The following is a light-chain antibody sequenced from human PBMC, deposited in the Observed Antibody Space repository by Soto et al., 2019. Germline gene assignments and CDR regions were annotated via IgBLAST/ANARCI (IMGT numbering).Light chain of an antibody. Sequence: EIVMTQSPATLSVAPGERVTFSCRASQGVSRKLAWYQHKPGQAPRLLISGASTGATGIPARFSGSGSGTDFTLTISCLQSEDFATYYCQQYYSYPRTFGQGTKVDIK. CDR1: QGVSRK. CDR2: GAS. J-gene: IGKJ1*01. CDR3: QQYYSYPRT. V-gene: IGKV3-15*01.